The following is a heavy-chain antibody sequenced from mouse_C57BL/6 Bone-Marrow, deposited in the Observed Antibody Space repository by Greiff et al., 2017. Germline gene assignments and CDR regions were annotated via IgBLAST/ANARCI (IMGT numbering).Heavy chain of an antibody. D-gene: IGHD1-1*01. Sequence: VQLQQPGAELVKPGASVKMSCTASGYTFTSYWITWVKQRPEQGLEWIGDIYPGSGSTNYNEKLKSKATLTVDTSSSTAYMQLSSLTSEDSAVYYCAIYYYGIYWYFDVWGTGTTVTVSS. V-gene: IGHV1-55*01. J-gene: IGHJ1*03. CDR1: GYTFTSYW. CDR3: AIYYYGIYWYFDV. CDR2: IYPGSGST.